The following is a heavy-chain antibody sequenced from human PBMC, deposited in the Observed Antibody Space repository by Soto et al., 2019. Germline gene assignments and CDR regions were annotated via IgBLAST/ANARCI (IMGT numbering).Heavy chain of an antibody. V-gene: IGHV3-53*01. D-gene: IGHD3-10*01. CDR3: APRPGGGGY. CDR1: GFTVSNNY. CDR2: IYSGGYT. Sequence: EVQLVESGGGLIQPGGSLRLSCAVSGFTVSNNYMSWVRQAPGKGLEGVSVIYSGGYTAYGDSVKGRFTISRDNSKNTLYLQMKSLGAAAAPVFSGAPRPGGGGYWGQGTLVTVSS. J-gene: IGHJ4*02.